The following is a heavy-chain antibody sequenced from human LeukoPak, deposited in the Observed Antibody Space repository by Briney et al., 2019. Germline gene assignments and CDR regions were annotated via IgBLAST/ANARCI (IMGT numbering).Heavy chain of an antibody. V-gene: IGHV3-9*01. CDR2: ISWNSGSI. CDR3: AKAGSGWTATTSGYFDY. D-gene: IGHD6-19*01. J-gene: IGHJ4*02. Sequence: GRSLRLSCAASGFTFDDYAMHWVRQAPGKGLEWVSGISWNSGSIGYADSVKGRFTISRDNAKNSLYLQMNSLRAEDTALYYCAKAGSGWTATTSGYFDYWGQGTLVTVSS. CDR1: GFTFDDYA.